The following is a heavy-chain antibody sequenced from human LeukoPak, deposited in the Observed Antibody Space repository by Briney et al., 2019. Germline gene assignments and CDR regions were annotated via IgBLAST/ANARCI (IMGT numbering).Heavy chain of an antibody. D-gene: IGHD1-26*01. CDR1: GGSISSYY. Sequence: PSETLSLTCTVSGGSISSYYWSWIRQPAGKGLEWIGRIYTSGSTNYNPSLKSRVTMSVDTSKNQFSLKLSSVTAADTAVYYCARGGFSGSYRLYYYGMDVWGQGTTVTVSS. CDR2: IYTSGST. V-gene: IGHV4-4*07. CDR3: ARGGFSGSYRLYYYGMDV. J-gene: IGHJ6*02.